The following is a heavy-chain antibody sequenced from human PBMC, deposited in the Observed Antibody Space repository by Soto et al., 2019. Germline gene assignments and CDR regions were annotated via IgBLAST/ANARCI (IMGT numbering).Heavy chain of an antibody. V-gene: IGHV3-21*06. CDR2: ISSGGSFI. D-gene: IGHD2-15*01. CDR3: SRDSVGWYEY. Sequence: GGCLSPSCEAPGSRFSDYTMSWARQAPGKAVQWVSSISSGGSFIHVAESLKGRLTVSRDNAKNSVFLELSSLRAEDTAVYYCSRDSVGWYEYWGQGTLVTVSS. J-gene: IGHJ5*01. CDR1: GSRFSDYT.